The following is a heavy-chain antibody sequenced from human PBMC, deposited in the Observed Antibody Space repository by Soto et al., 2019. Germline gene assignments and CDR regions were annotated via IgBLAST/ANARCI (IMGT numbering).Heavy chain of an antibody. CDR3: ARGAYYDFWSGYYTVPAGYYYYGMDV. D-gene: IGHD3-3*01. CDR2: IYYSGST. V-gene: IGHV4-31*03. J-gene: IGHJ6*02. CDR1: GGSISSGGYY. Sequence: SETLSLTCTVSGGSISSGGYYWSWIRQHPGKGLEWNGYIYYSGSTYYNPSLKSRVTISVDTSKNQFSLKLSSVTAADTAVYYCARGAYYDFWSGYYTVPAGYYYYGMDVWGQGTTVTVSS.